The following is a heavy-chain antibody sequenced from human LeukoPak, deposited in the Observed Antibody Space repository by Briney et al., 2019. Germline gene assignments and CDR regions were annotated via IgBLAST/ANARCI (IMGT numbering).Heavy chain of an antibody. CDR2: ISGSGGST. CDR1: GFTVSSNY. J-gene: IGHJ4*02. D-gene: IGHD3-10*01. V-gene: IGHV3-23*01. CDR3: AKDPLWFGELLMVY. Sequence: GGSLRLSCAASGFTVSSNYMSWVRQAPGKGLEWVSAISGSGGSTYYADSVKGRFTISRDNSKNTLYLQMNSLRAEDTAVYYCAKDPLWFGELLMVYWGQGTLVTVSS.